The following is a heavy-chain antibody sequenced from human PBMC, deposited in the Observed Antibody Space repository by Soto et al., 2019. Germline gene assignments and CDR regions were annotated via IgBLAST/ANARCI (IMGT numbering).Heavy chain of an antibody. CDR1: GYTFTSYG. D-gene: IGHD1-1*01. Sequence: QVHLVQSGAEVKKPGDSVKVACKCSGYTFTSYGITWVRQAPGQGLEWMGWISAHNGNTDYAQKLQGRVTVTRDTSTSTAYMELRSLRSDDTDVYYCARGRYGDYWGQGALVTVSS. J-gene: IGHJ4*02. CDR2: ISAHNGNT. V-gene: IGHV1-18*01. CDR3: ARGRYGDY.